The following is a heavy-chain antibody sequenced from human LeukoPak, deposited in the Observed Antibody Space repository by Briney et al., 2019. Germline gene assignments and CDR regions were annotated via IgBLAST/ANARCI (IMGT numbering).Heavy chain of an antibody. D-gene: IGHD3-22*01. J-gene: IGHJ3*02. CDR2: IYYSGST. CDR1: GGSISSYY. CDR3: AREGVLNPYYYEDAFDI. V-gene: IGHV4-59*01. Sequence: SETLSRTCTVSGGSISSYYWSWIRQPPGKGLEWIGYIYYSGSTNYNPSLKSRVTISVDTSKNQFSLKLSSVTAADTAVYYCAREGVLNPYYYEDAFDIWGQGTMVTVSS.